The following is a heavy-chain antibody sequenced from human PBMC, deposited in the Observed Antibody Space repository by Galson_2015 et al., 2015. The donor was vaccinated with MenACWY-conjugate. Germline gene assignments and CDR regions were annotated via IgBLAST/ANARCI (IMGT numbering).Heavy chain of an antibody. V-gene: IGHV3-74*01. CDR1: GFTFNNYW. J-gene: IGHJ4*02. D-gene: IGHD1-1*01. CDR3: ARDNNWSFDS. Sequence: SLRLSCAASGFTFNNYWMHWVRHPPGRGLGWTSFIKADGSFSNYAASVKGRFTISPDNAKNMVYLQMDGLGDEDTAVYFCARDNNWSFDSWGQGTLVTVSS. CDR2: IKADGSFS.